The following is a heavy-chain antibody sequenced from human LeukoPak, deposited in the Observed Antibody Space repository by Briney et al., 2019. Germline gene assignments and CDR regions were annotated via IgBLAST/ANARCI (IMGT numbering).Heavy chain of an antibody. J-gene: IGHJ4*02. Sequence: SVKVSCKASGGTFSSYAISWVRQAPGQGLEWMGGIIPIFGTANYAQKFQGRVTITTDESTSTAYMELSSLRSEDTAVYYCARSDPDYGGNTLYFDYRGQGTLVTVSS. CDR3: ARSDPDYGGNTLYFDY. CDR1: GGTFSSYA. V-gene: IGHV1-69*05. D-gene: IGHD4-23*01. CDR2: IIPIFGTA.